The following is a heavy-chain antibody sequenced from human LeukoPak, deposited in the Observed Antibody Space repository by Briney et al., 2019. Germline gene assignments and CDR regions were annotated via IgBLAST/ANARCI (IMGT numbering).Heavy chain of an antibody. CDR3: ARGLYYGGNHEMDY. CDR2: INHSGST. Sequence: SETLSLTCAVYGGSFSGYYWSWIRQPPGKGLEWIGEINHSGSTNYNPSLKSRVTISVDTSKNQFSLKLSSVTAADTAVYYCARGLYYGGNHEMDYWGQGTLVTVSS. D-gene: IGHD4-23*01. CDR1: GGSFSGYY. V-gene: IGHV4-34*01. J-gene: IGHJ4*02.